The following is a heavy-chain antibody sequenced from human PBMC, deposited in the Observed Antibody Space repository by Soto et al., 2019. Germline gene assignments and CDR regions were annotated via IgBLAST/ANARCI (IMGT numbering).Heavy chain of an antibody. CDR2: LNAANGNT. V-gene: IGHV1-3*01. CDR1: GYTFTTYA. CDR3: ARSLMNTATVTFYYFDY. J-gene: IGHJ4*02. D-gene: IGHD5-18*01. Sequence: ASVKVSCKASGYTFTTYAIHCVRQAPGQRLEWMGWLNAANGNTKYSQKFQGSVTITRDTSASTAYMELSSLRSEDTAVYYCARSLMNTATVTFYYFDYWGQGTLVTISS.